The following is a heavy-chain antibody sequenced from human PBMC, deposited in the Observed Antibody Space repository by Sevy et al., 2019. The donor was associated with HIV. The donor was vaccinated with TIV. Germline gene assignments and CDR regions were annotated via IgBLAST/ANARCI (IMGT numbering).Heavy chain of an antibody. CDR1: GFTFTTYD. J-gene: IGHJ5*02. D-gene: IGHD3-22*01. CDR2: ISSSANDI. CDR3: AREGLGGFYSSLDR. V-gene: IGHV3-48*03. Sequence: GGSLRLSFAASGFTFTTYDMTWVRQAPGKGLEWISYISSSANDIKYADSVKGRFTISRDNARNSLYLAMSSLRAEDTAVYYCAREGLGGFYSSLDRWGQGTLVTVSS.